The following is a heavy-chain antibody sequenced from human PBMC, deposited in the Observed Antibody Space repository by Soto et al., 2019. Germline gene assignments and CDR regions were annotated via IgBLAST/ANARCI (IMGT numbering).Heavy chain of an antibody. Sequence: QVQLQESGPGLVKPSETLSLTCAVSGGSISSSNWWTWVRHPPGKGLEWIGEISHSGTTYYNPSLTSRVDISIDRSKNQFSLKLSSVTAADTAVYYCARVRAGCSATSCYLDPWGQGTLFTVSS. J-gene: IGHJ5*02. CDR3: ARVRAGCSATSCYLDP. CDR1: GGSISSSNW. V-gene: IGHV4-4*02. D-gene: IGHD2-2*01. CDR2: ISHSGTT.